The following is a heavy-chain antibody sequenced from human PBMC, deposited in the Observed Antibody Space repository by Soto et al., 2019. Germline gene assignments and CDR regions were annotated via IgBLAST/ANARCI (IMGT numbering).Heavy chain of an antibody. CDR3: ARAQFRPSNWFDP. CDR2: IYSGGST. Sequence: EVQLVESGGGLVQPGGSLRLSCAASGFTVSSNYMSWVRQAPGKGLEWVSVIYSGGSTYYAESVKGRFTISRDNSKNTGYFRMNSLRAEDSAVYYCARAQFRPSNWFDPWGQGTLVTVSS. V-gene: IGHV3-66*01. CDR1: GFTVSSNY. J-gene: IGHJ5*02.